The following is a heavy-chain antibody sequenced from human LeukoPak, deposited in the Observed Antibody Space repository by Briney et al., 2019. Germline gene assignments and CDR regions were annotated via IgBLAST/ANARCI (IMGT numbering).Heavy chain of an antibody. CDR1: GFTFSSYG. D-gene: IGHD6-6*01. J-gene: IGHJ4*02. CDR2: INQDGSVK. CDR3: ARIGYSSSSFDY. V-gene: IGHV3-7*01. Sequence: GGSLRLSCAASGFTFSSYGMHWVRQAPGKGLEWVANINQDGSVKYYVDSLKGRFTISRDNAKNSVFLHMISLRGEDTAVYYCARIGYSSSSFDYWGQGTLVTVSS.